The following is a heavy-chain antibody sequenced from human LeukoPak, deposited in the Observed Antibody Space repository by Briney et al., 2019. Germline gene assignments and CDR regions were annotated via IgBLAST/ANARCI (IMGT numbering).Heavy chain of an antibody. CDR2: IYPADSDI. Sequence: GESLKISCKGSGYSFPNYWIGWARQMPGKGLEWMGIIYPADSDIRYSPSFQGQVTISADKSISTAYLQWSSLKASDTAMYYCARRLETSEWFDPWGQGTLVTVSS. CDR1: GYSFPNYW. CDR3: ARRLETSEWFDP. J-gene: IGHJ5*02. V-gene: IGHV5-51*01. D-gene: IGHD5/OR15-5a*01.